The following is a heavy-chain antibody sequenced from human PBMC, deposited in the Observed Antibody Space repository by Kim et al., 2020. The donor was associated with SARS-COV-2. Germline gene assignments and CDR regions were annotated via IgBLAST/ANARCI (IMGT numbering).Heavy chain of an antibody. V-gene: IGHV1-2*02. Sequence: TNYAQKFQGRVTMTRDTSISTAYMELSRLRSDDTAVYYCARDKWLRFAHYWGQGTLVTVSS. CDR2: T. D-gene: IGHD5-12*01. CDR3: ARDKWLRFAHY. J-gene: IGHJ4*02.